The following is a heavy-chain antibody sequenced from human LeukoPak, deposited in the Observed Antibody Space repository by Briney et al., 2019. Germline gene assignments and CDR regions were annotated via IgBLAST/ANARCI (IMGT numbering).Heavy chain of an antibody. Sequence: GGSLRLSCAVSGFTFSSYGMHWVRQAPGKGLERVAVISNDGSNKYYVDSVKGRFTISRDNSKNTLYLQMNSLRAEDTALYYCAKVQYYDSSGYLDYWGQGTLVTVSS. V-gene: IGHV3-30*18. CDR3: AKVQYYDSSGYLDY. D-gene: IGHD3-22*01. CDR2: ISNDGSNK. J-gene: IGHJ4*02. CDR1: GFTFSSYG.